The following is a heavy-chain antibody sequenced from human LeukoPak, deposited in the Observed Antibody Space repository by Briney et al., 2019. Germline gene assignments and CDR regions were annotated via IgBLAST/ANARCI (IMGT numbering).Heavy chain of an antibody. CDR1: GFTFSSYA. CDR3: AKDFSRSSFYFDY. D-gene: IGHD6-6*01. Sequence: GGSLRLSCAASGFTFSSYAMSWVRQAPGKGLEWVSAISGSGGSTYYADSAKGRFTISRDNSKNTLYLQMNSLRAGDTAVYYCAKDFSRSSFYFDYWGQGTLVTVSS. V-gene: IGHV3-23*01. J-gene: IGHJ4*02. CDR2: ISGSGGST.